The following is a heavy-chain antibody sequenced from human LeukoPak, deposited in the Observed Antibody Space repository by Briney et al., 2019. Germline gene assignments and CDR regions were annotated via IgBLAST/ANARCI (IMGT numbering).Heavy chain of an antibody. CDR1: GGSISSPNHY. D-gene: IGHD3-3*01. CDR2: MYYSGGT. V-gene: IGHV4-39*07. CDR3: ARGGPEYYDFWSGYQPFDY. J-gene: IGHJ4*02. Sequence: SETLSLTCTVSGGSISSPNHYWGWIRQPPGKGLEWIGSMYYSGGTYYNPSLKSRVTISVDTSKNQFSLKLSSVTAADTAVYYCARGGPEYYDFWSGYQPFDYWGQGTLVTVSS.